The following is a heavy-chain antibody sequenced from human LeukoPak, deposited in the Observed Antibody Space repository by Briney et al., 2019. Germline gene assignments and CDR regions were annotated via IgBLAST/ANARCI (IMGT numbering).Heavy chain of an antibody. CDR1: GFTFSSYW. D-gene: IGHD2-21*02. CDR3: ASRLAYCGGDCYSDDY. Sequence: GGSLRLSCAASGFTFSSYWMSWVRQAPGKGLEWVANIKQDGSEKYYVDSVKGRFTISRDNAKNSLYLQMNSLRAEDTAVYYCASRLAYCGGDCYSDDYWGQGTLVTVSS. J-gene: IGHJ4*02. V-gene: IGHV3-7*01. CDR2: IKQDGSEK.